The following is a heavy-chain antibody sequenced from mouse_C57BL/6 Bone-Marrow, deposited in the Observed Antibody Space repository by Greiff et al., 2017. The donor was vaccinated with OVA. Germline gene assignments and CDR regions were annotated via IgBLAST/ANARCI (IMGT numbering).Heavy chain of an antibody. CDR1: GYSFTSYY. CDR3: ARPAYYSNYVDY. Sequence: QVQLKQSGPELVKPGASVKISCKASGYSFTSYYIHWVKQRPGQGLEWIGWIYPGSGNTKYNEKFKGKATLTADTSSSTAYMQLSSLTSEDSAVYYCARPAYYSNYVDYWGQGTTLTVSS. V-gene: IGHV1-66*01. D-gene: IGHD2-5*01. CDR2: IYPGSGNT. J-gene: IGHJ2*01.